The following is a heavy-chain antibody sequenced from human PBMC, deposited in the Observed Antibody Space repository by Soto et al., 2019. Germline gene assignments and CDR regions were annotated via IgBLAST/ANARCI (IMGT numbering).Heavy chain of an antibody. CDR3: ARGIKYGAYARWFDP. Sequence: QVQLVQSGAEVKKPGASVKVSCKASGYTFTSYDINWVRQATGQGREYLGWMNTNSGNTAKVEKFQGRVTMTWDTSITTAYMELSSLRSEDTAVYFCARGIKYGAYARWFDPWGQGTLVTVSS. V-gene: IGHV1-8*01. CDR2: MNTNSGNT. D-gene: IGHD4-17*01. CDR1: GYTFTSYD. J-gene: IGHJ5*02.